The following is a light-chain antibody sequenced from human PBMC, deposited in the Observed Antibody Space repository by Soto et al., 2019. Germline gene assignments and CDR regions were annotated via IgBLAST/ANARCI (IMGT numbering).Light chain of an antibody. J-gene: IGKJ1*01. Sequence: ETLLTQSPGTLSLSPGERATLSCRASQSVSKSYLAWYQQKPGQAPRLLIYATSSRATDIPDRFSGSGSGTDFTLTVSRLEPEDFAVYYCQQYGSSPWTFGQGTKVEIK. V-gene: IGKV3-20*01. CDR3: QQYGSSPWT. CDR1: QSVSKSY. CDR2: ATS.